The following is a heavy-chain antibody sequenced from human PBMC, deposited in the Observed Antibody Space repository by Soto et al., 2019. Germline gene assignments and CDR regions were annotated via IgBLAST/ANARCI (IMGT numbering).Heavy chain of an antibody. D-gene: IGHD2-2*01. CDR3: ARESRYCSSTSCYVGGGLDY. V-gene: IGHV4-4*02. Sequence: PSETLSLTCAVSSGSISSSNWWSWVRQPPGKGLEWIGEIYHSGSTNYNPSLKSRVTISVDKSKNQFPLKLSSVTAADTAVYYCARESRYCSSTSCYVGGGLDYWGQGTLVTVSS. CDR1: SGSISSSNW. J-gene: IGHJ4*02. CDR2: IYHSGST.